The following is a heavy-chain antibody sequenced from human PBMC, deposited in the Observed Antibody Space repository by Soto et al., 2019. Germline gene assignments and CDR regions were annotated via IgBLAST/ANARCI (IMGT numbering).Heavy chain of an antibody. D-gene: IGHD3-3*01. CDR1: GFTFSSYG. CDR2: IWYDGSNK. CDR3: ARDVGERYYDFWSGYFNWFDP. V-gene: IGHV3-33*01. Sequence: QVQLVESGGGVVQPGRSLRLSCAASGFTFSSYGMHWVRQAPGKGLEWVAVIWYDGSNKYYADSVKGRFTISRDNSKNTLYLQMNILRAEDTAVYYCARDVGERYYDFWSGYFNWFDPWGQGTLVTVSS. J-gene: IGHJ5*02.